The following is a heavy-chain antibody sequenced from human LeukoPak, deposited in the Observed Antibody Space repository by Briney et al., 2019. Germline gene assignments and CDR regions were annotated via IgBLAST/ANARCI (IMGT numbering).Heavy chain of an antibody. CDR1: GYTFISYD. Sequence: GASVKVSCKASGYTFISYDINWVRQATGQGLEWMGWMNPNSGNTGYAQKFQGRVTMTRNTSISTAYMELSSLRSEDTAVYYCARQYYDFWSGYYYWFDPWGQGTLVTVSS. CDR3: ARQYYDFWSGYYYWFDP. D-gene: IGHD3-3*01. V-gene: IGHV1-8*01. J-gene: IGHJ5*02. CDR2: MNPNSGNT.